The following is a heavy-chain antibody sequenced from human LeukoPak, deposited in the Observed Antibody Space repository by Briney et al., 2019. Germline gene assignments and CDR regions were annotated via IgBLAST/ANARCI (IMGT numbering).Heavy chain of an antibody. Sequence: SETLTLTCAASGYSISSGYYWGWIREPPREGLGGIGSIYHSGSTYYNPSLKSRVTISVDTSKNQFSLKLSSVTAEDTAVYYCARDPYYYAVNDAFDIWGQGTMVTVSS. J-gene: IGHJ3*02. V-gene: IGHV4-38-2*01. D-gene: IGHD3-10*01. CDR2: IYHSGST. CDR1: GYSISSGYY. CDR3: ARDPYYYAVNDAFDI.